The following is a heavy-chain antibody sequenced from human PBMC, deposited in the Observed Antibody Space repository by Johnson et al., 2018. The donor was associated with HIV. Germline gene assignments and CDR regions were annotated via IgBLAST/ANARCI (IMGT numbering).Heavy chain of an antibody. D-gene: IGHD6-19*01. CDR1: GFTFSDYY. J-gene: IGHJ3*02. CDR2: INWNGGIT. CDR3: AKVPKAVAGTDAFDI. V-gene: IGHV3-20*04. Sequence: VQLVESGGGLVKPGGSLRLSCAASGFTFSDYYMSWIRQAPGKGLEWVSSINWNGGITGYADPVRGRLTISRDNAKNSLYLQINSLRAEDTALYYCAKVPKAVAGTDAFDIWGQGTMVTVSS.